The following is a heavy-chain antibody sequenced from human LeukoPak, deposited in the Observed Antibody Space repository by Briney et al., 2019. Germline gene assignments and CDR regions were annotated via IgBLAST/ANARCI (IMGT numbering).Heavy chain of an antibody. CDR3: ARDASTVTTDYYMDV. V-gene: IGHV3-48*01. J-gene: IGHJ6*03. CDR1: GFTFSSYE. D-gene: IGHD4-11*01. CDR2: ISSSSSTI. Sequence: GGSLRLSCAASGFTFSSYEMNWVRQAPGKGLEWVSYISSSSSTIYYADSVKGRFTISRDNAKNSLYLQMNSLRAEDTAVYYCARDASTVTTDYYMDVWGKGTTVTVSS.